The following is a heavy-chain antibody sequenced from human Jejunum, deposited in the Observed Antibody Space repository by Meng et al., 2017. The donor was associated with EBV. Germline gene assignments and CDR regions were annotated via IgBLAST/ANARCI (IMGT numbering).Heavy chain of an antibody. CDR3: ARDRSNSDY. V-gene: IGHV1-18*01. CDR1: GYDFTNSG. Sequence: VQVGQVGAEVKKPGASVKVSCKASGYDFTNSGISWVRQAPGQGLEWMGWISVYRGNTNYAQRFQDRVTLTTNTSTSTVYMELRSLTSDDTAVYYCARDRSNSDYWGQGTLVTVSS. D-gene: IGHD5-24*01. J-gene: IGHJ4*02. CDR2: ISVYRGNT.